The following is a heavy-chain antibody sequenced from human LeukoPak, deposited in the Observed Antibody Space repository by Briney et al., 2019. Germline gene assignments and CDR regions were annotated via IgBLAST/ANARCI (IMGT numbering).Heavy chain of an antibody. CDR2: ISWSSGGI. CDR1: GFTFDDYA. CDR3: AKGYSYGYDYFDY. V-gene: IGHV3-9*01. J-gene: IGHJ4*02. D-gene: IGHD5-18*01. Sequence: GRSLRLSCAASGFTFDDYAMHWVRQAPGKGLEWVSGISWSSGGIGYADSVKGRFTISRDNAKNSVYLQMNSLRAEDTALYYCAKGYSYGYDYFDYWGQGTLVTVSS.